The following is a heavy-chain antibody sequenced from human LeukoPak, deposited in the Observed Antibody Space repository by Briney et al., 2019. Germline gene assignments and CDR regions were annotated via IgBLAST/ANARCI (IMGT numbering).Heavy chain of an antibody. CDR3: ARTAPDGSGYYGGYFDY. D-gene: IGHD3-3*01. CDR2: ISPNTGNT. CDR1: GYTYG. J-gene: IGHJ4*01. Sequence: ASVKVSCKSSGYTYGISWVRQAPGQGLEWMGWISPNTGNTNYAQNFQDRLTMTTDTSTSTAYMELRRLRSDDTAVYYCARTAPDGSGYYGGYFDYWGHGTLVTVSS. V-gene: IGHV1-18*01.